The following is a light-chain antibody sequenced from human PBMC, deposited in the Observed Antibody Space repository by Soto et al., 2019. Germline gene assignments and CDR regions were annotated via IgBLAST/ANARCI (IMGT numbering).Light chain of an antibody. J-gene: IGLJ7*01. CDR3: QSYDPTLRTSL. Sequence: QTVVTQEPSFSVSPGGTVTLTCGLSSDSVSASHFPSWYQQTPGQAPRTLIYNTNTRSSGVPDRFSGSILGNRAALTITGAQADDESDYYCQSYDPTLRTSLFGGGTQLTVL. V-gene: IGLV8-61*01. CDR2: NTN. CDR1: SDSVSASHF.